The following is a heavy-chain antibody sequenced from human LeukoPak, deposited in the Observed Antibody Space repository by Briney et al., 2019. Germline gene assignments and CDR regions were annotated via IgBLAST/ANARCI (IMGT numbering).Heavy chain of an antibody. D-gene: IGHD1-26*01. CDR1: GGSINSYY. V-gene: IGHV4-59*01. J-gene: IGHJ4*02. Sequence: SETLSLTCTVSGGSINSYYWSWIRQPPGKGLEWIGYIHYTGSTNYNPSLKGRVTMSVDTSKNQFSLNLSSVTAADTAVYYCAKEEHSGSLLTLDYWGQGTLVTVSS. CDR3: AKEEHSGSLLTLDY. CDR2: IHYTGST.